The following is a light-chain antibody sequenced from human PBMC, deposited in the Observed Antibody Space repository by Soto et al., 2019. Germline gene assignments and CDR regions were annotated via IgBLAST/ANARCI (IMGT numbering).Light chain of an antibody. Sequence: QSVLTQAPSASGTPGQRVTISCSGSSSNIGSKTVNWYQQLPGMAPKLLIFNNHQRPSGVPDRFSGSKSGNSASLAISGLQAEDEADYYCAACDDSLNAGVFGTGTKLTVL. CDR2: NNH. V-gene: IGLV1-44*01. CDR1: SSNIGSKT. J-gene: IGLJ1*01. CDR3: AACDDSLNAGV.